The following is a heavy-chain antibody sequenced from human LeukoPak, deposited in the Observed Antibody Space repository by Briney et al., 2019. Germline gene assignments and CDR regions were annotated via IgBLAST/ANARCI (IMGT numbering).Heavy chain of an antibody. J-gene: IGHJ4*02. CDR3: AIEAGYSSGWYEFDY. Sequence: GGSLRLSCAASGFTFSSYSMNWVRQAPGKGLEWVSSISSSSSYIYYADSVKGRFTISRDNAKNSLYLQMNSLRAEDTAVYYCAIEAGYSSGWYEFDYWGQGTLVTVSS. V-gene: IGHV3-21*01. CDR2: ISSSSSYI. D-gene: IGHD6-19*01. CDR1: GFTFSSYS.